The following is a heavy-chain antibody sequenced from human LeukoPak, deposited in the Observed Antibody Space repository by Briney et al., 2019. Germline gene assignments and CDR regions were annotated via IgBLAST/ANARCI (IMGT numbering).Heavy chain of an antibody. J-gene: IGHJ4*02. D-gene: IGHD3/OR15-3a*01. CDR2: TYYRSKLSN. V-gene: IGHV6-1*01. Sequence: SQTLSLTCAISGDSVSSNRVTWNWIRQSPSRGLEWLGRTYYRSKLSNDYAVSVKSRVTINSDTSKNQFSLQLNSVTPEDTAVYYCARGTDVNFDFWGQGTLVTVSS. CDR3: ARGTDVNFDF. CDR1: GDSVSSNRVT.